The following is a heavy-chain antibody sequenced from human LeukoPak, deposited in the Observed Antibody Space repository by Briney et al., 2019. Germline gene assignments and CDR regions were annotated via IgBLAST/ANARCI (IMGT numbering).Heavy chain of an antibody. V-gene: IGHV3-23*01. D-gene: IGHD2-15*01. CDR1: GFTFSSSA. J-gene: IGHJ4*02. CDR3: AKQLGYCSDGSCYFPY. CDR2: ISNNGGYT. Sequence: GGSLRLSCAASGFTFSSSAMSWVRQAPGKGLEWVSAISNNGGYTYYADSVQGRFTISRDNSKSTLCLQMNSLRAGDTAVYYCAKQLGYCSDGSCYFPYWGQGTLVTVSS.